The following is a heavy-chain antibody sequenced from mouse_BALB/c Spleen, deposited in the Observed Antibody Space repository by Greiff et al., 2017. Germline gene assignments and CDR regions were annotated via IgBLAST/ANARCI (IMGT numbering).Heavy chain of an antibody. J-gene: IGHJ2*01. V-gene: IGHV1S81*02. D-gene: IGHD1-1*01. Sequence: SGAELVKPGASVKLSCKASGYTFTSYYMYWVKQRPGQGLEWIGEINPSNGGTNFNEKFKSKATLTVDKSSSTAYMQLSSLTSEDSAVYYCTRMGIFYYGSSSYYFDYWGQGTTLTVSS. CDR1: GYTFTSYY. CDR2: INPSNGGT. CDR3: TRMGIFYYGSSSYYFDY.